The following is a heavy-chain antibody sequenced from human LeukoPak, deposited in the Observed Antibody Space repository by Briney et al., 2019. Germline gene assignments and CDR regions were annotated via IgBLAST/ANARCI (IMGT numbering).Heavy chain of an antibody. CDR3: AKGSMIGGGSCISNYGMDV. V-gene: IGHV3-30*18. D-gene: IGHD2-15*01. J-gene: IGHJ6*02. Sequence: GGSLRLSCEASGFTVSSNYMSWVRQARGRGLEWVAVISFDGSDKYYADSVKGRFTLSRDNSKNTLYLQMNSLGPEDTAVYYCAKGSMIGGGSCISNYGMDVWGQGTTVAVSS. CDR1: GFTVSSNY. CDR2: ISFDGSDK.